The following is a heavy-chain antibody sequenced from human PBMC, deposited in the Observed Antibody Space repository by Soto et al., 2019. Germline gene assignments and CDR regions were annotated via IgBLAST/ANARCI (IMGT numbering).Heavy chain of an antibody. CDR3: ARVFPPRNCSSTSCYEGSRVTPYYFDY. V-gene: IGHV4-34*01. D-gene: IGHD2-2*01. CDR2: INHSGST. Sequence: QVQLQQWGAGLLKPSETLSLTCAVYGGSFSGYYWSWIRQPPGKGLEWIGEINHSGSTNYNPSLKSRVTISVDTSKNQFSLKLSSVTAADTAVYYCARVFPPRNCSSTSCYEGSRVTPYYFDYWGQGTLVTVSS. CDR1: GGSFSGYY. J-gene: IGHJ4*02.